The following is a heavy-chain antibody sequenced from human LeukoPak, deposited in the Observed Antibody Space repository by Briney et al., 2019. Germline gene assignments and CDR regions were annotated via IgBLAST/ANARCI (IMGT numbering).Heavy chain of an antibody. CDR1: GFIFSNYW. J-gene: IGHJ4*02. Sequence: GGSLRLSCVTSGFIFSNYWMNWVRQAPGKGLEWVANIKQDGSETYYVDAVKGRFTISRDNARNSLSLQMNSLRDEDTAVYFCAGGTGWLIDHWGQGALVAVSS. D-gene: IGHD6-19*01. V-gene: IGHV3-7*04. CDR2: IKQDGSET. CDR3: AGGTGWLIDH.